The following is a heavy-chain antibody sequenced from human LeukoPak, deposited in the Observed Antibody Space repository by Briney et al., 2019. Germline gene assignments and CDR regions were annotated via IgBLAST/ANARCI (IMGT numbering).Heavy chain of an antibody. Sequence: ASVKVSCKASGYTFTSYGISWVRQAPGQGLEWMGWISAYNGNTNYAQKLQGRVTMTTDTSTSTAYMELRSLRSDDTAVYYCARDYYDSSGYWEGGTYFDYWGQGTLVTVSS. V-gene: IGHV1-18*01. D-gene: IGHD3-22*01. CDR1: GYTFTSYG. CDR2: ISAYNGNT. CDR3: ARDYYDSSGYWEGGTYFDY. J-gene: IGHJ4*02.